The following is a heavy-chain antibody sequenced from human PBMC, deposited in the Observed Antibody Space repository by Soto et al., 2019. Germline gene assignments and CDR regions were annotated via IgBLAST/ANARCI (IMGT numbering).Heavy chain of an antibody. V-gene: IGHV4-34*01. D-gene: IGHD3-22*01. CDR1: GGSFSGYY. CDR2: INHSGST. J-gene: IGHJ5*02. CDR3: ARGHYYDSSGYLGENWFDP. Sequence: PSETLSLTCAVYGGSFSGYYWSWIRQPPGKGLEWIGEINHSGSTNYNPSLKSRVTISVDTSKNQFSLKLSSVTAADTAVYYCARGHYYDSSGYLGENWFDPWGQGTLVTVSS.